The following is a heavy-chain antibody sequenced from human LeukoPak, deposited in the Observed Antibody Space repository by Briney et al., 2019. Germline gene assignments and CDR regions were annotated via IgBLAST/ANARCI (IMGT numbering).Heavy chain of an antibody. CDR1: GATFAIYA. D-gene: IGHD3-22*01. J-gene: IGHJ4*02. V-gene: IGHV1-69*04. Sequence: GASVTVSCKSPGATFAIYAISWVRQAHGQGLEWMGRTIPILGIAKYAQKFQGRLTITADTSTSTAYMQLTNLRSDDTAVYYCASQFLLPFDYWGRGTLVTVSS. CDR2: TIPILGIA. CDR3: ASQFLLPFDY.